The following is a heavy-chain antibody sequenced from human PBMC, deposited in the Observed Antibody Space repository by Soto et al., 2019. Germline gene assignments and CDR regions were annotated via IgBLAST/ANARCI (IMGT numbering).Heavy chain of an antibody. D-gene: IGHD2-8*01. CDR3: AMAGYCTNGVCYSYFYFGMDV. J-gene: IGHJ6*02. V-gene: IGHV3-30*03. CDR2: ISNDGSRK. CDR1: GFTFSTYG. Sequence: AASGFTFSTYGMHWVRQAPGKGLEWAAVISNDGSRKYYADSVKGRFTISRDNSKNTLYLQMNSLRAEDTAVYYCAMAGYCTNGVCYSYFYFGMDVWGQGTTVTVSS.